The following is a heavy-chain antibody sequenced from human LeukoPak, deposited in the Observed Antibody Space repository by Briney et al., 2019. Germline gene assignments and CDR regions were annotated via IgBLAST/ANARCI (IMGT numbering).Heavy chain of an antibody. V-gene: IGHV3-33*08. CDR1: GFTFSSYG. J-gene: IGHJ4*02. D-gene: IGHD1-26*01. CDR2: IWYDGSNK. CDR3: ARESAWELPGSFDY. Sequence: GGSLRLSCAASGFTFSSYGMHWVRQAPGKGLEWVAVIWYDGSNKYYADSVKGRFTISRDNSKNTLYLQMNSLRAEDTAVYYCARESAWELPGSFDYWGQGTLVTVSS.